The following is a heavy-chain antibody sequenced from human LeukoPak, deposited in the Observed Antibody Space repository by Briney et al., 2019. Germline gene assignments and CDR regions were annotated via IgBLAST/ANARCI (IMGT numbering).Heavy chain of an antibody. V-gene: IGHV1-2*02. Sequence: GASVKVSCKASGYTFTSYGISWVRQAPGQGLEWMGWINPNSGGTNYAQKFQGRVTMTRDTSISTAYTELSRLRSDDTAVYYCARDLRDSSGYYSGYFDYWGQGTLVTVSS. CDR1: GYTFTSYG. CDR2: INPNSGGT. D-gene: IGHD3-22*01. CDR3: ARDLRDSSGYYSGYFDY. J-gene: IGHJ4*02.